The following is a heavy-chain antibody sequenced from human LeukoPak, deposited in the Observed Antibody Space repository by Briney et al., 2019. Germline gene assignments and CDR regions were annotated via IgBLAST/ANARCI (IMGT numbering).Heavy chain of an antibody. D-gene: IGHD3-16*02. CDR1: GASISNYY. CDR2: MLYSGST. Sequence: SETLSLTCTVSGASISNYYWSWIRQSPGKGLEWIGYMLYSGSTNQNPSLRSRVTISVDTSKNQVSLKLSSVTAADTAVYYCARSDIWGSYRFLDYWGQGTLVTVSS. V-gene: IGHV4-59*08. J-gene: IGHJ4*02. CDR3: ARSDIWGSYRFLDY.